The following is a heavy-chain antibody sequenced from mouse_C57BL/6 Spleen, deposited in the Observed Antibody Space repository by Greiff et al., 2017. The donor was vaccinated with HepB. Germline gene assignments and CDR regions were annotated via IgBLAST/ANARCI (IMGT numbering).Heavy chain of an antibody. CDR1: GFTFSSYA. Sequence: EVKLVESGGGLVKPGGSLKLSCAASGFTFSSYAMSWVRQTPEKRLEWVATISDGGSYTYYPDNVKGRFTISRDNAKNNLYLQMSHLKSEDTAMYYCAREDYEAWFAYWGQGTLVTVSA. V-gene: IGHV5-4*01. CDR3: AREDYEAWFAY. CDR2: ISDGGSYT. D-gene: IGHD2-4*01. J-gene: IGHJ3*01.